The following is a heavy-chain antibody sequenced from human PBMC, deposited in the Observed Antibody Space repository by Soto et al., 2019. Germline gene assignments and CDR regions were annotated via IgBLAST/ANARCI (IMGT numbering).Heavy chain of an antibody. CDR3: VRDRAGDHYY. CDR1: GFTFSTYW. J-gene: IGHJ4*02. D-gene: IGHD7-27*01. V-gene: IGHV3-74*01. CDR2: TTNDGDST. Sequence: LRLSCAASGFTFSTYWMHWVRQAPGKGLVWVSRTTNDGDSTSYADSVKGRFTISRDNAKNTLFLQMSSLRAEDSGVYYCVRDRAGDHYYWGQGTLVTVSS.